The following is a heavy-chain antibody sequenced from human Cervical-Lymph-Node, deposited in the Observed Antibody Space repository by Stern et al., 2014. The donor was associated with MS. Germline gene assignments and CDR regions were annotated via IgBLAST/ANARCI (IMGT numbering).Heavy chain of an antibody. Sequence: VQLVESGAEVKKPGASVKVSCTAFRYTYTSYNIHWVRQAPGQGLEWMGIINPSDGITNYTQKFQGRVTMTRDTSTGTVYMELSSLRSDDTAVYYCAISNSDDYWGQGTLVTVSS. CDR3: AISNSDDY. CDR1: RYTYTSYN. CDR2: INPSDGIT. V-gene: IGHV1-46*01. J-gene: IGHJ4*02. D-gene: IGHD4-11*01.